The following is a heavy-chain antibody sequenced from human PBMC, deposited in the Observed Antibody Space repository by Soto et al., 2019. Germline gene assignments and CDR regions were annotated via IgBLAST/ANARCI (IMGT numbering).Heavy chain of an antibody. CDR2: VFNSGST. CDR1: GGSISSNY. Sequence: PSETLSLTCTVSGGSISSNYWTWIRQPPGKGLEWIGYVFNSGSTNYNTSHKSRATISEDSSKSHFSQKVISITAADTAVYDCERCRSEAVAGYTLDYWGQGILVTVSS. D-gene: IGHD2-15*01. CDR3: ERCRSEAVAGYTLDY. V-gene: IGHV4-59*01. J-gene: IGHJ4*02.